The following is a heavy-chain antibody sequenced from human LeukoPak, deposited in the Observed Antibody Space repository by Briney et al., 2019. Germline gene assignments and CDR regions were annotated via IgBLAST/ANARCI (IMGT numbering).Heavy chain of an antibody. V-gene: IGHV4-31*03. Sequence: SETLSLTCTVSGGSISSGGYYWSWIRQHPGKGLEWIGYIYYSGSTYYNPSLKSRVTIFVDTSKNQFSLRLSSVTAADTALYYCARHGQQQLLTFFDYWGQGTLVTVSS. D-gene: IGHD6-13*01. CDR1: GGSISSGGYY. J-gene: IGHJ4*02. CDR2: IYYSGST. CDR3: ARHGQQQLLTFFDY.